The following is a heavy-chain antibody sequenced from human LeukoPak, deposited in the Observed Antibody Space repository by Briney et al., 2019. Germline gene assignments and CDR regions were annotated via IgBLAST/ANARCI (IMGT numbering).Heavy chain of an antibody. V-gene: IGHV4-59*12. J-gene: IGHJ4*02. Sequence: NSSETLSLTCTVSGGSISSYYWSWIRQPPGKGLEWIGYIYYSGSTYYNPSLKSRVTISVDTSKNQFSLKLSSVTAADTAVYYCAREAVVSIAVAGVFDYWGQGTLVTVSS. CDR2: IYYSGST. CDR3: AREAVVSIAVAGVFDY. D-gene: IGHD6-19*01. CDR1: GGSISSYY.